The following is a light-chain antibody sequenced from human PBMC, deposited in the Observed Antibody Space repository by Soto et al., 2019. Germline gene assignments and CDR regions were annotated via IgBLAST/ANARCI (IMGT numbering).Light chain of an antibody. V-gene: IGKV1-5*03. CDR2: KAS. Sequence: DMQMTQSPSTLSASVGDRVTITSRASQSISSCFACYQQKPGKAPKLLIYKASSVESGVPSRFSGSASGTAFTLTISRLQPDDSATYCCQQYNSYSRTFGQGTKVDIK. CDR1: QSISSC. CDR3: QQYNSYSRT. J-gene: IGKJ1*01.